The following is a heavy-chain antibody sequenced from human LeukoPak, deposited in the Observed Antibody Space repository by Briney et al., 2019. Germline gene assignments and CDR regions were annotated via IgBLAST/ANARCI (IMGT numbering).Heavy chain of an antibody. V-gene: IGHV3-11*01. CDR1: GFTFSDYY. CDR3: ARVQPHYYDSSCYPPDY. J-gene: IGHJ4*02. CDR2: ISNSGSTI. Sequence: KPAGSLRLSCAASGFTFSDYYMSWIRQAPGKGLEWVSYISNSGSTIYYADSVKGRFTISRDNAKNSLYLQMNSLRAEDTAVYYCARVQPHYYDSSCYPPDYWGQGTPVTVSS. D-gene: IGHD3-22*01.